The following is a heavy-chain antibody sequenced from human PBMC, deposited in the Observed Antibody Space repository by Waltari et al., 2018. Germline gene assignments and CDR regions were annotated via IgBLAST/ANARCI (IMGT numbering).Heavy chain of an antibody. CDR1: GFTFSTYS. D-gene: IGHD5-18*01. J-gene: IGHJ6*03. CDR3: ARAHSYGSSDYYYMDV. CDR2: ISSSSSYI. Sequence: EVQLVESGGGLVKPGGSQRLSCAASGFTFSTYSMTWVRQAPGKGLEWVSFISSSSSYIYYADSVKGRFTISRDNAKNSLSLQMNSLRAEDTAVYYCARAHSYGSSDYYYMDVWGNGTTVTVSS. V-gene: IGHV3-21*02.